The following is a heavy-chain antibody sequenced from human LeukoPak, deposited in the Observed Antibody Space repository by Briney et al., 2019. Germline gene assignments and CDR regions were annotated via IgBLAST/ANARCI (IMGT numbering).Heavy chain of an antibody. CDR3: ARGGSGMATINGAFDI. D-gene: IGHD5-24*01. CDR2: IIPIFGTA. Sequence: SVKVSCKASGGTFSNYAISWVRQAPGQALEWMGGIIPIFGTANYAQKFQGRVTITADESTSTAYMELSSLRSEDTAVYYCARGGSGMATINGAFDIWGQGTMVTVSS. CDR1: GGTFSNYA. J-gene: IGHJ3*02. V-gene: IGHV1-69*13.